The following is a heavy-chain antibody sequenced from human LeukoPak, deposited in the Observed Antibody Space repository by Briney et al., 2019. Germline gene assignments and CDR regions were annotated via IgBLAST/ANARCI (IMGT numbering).Heavy chain of an antibody. J-gene: IGHJ4*02. CDR2: ISSSSSYI. CDR3: ARDLAYGDDGL. V-gene: IGHV3-21*01. Sequence: GGSLRLSCAASGFTLSNYSMNWVRQAPGQGLEWVACISSSSSYIFYADSLKGRFTISRDNAKNSLYLQMNSLRADDTAVYYCARDLAYGDDGLWGQGTLVTVSS. D-gene: IGHD4-17*01. CDR1: GFTLSNYS.